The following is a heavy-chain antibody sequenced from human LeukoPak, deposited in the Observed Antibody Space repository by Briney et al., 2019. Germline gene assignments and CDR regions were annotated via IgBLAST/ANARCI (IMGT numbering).Heavy chain of an antibody. CDR3: ASGLPAGTNW. J-gene: IGHJ4*02. CDR1: GGSISSGGYY. V-gene: IGHV4-30-2*01. Sequence: SETLSLTCTVSGGSISSGGYYWSWIRQPPGKGLEWIGYIYHSGSTYYNPSLKSRVTISVDRSKNQFSLKLSSVTAADTAVYYCASGLPAGTNWWGQGTLVTVSS. CDR2: IYHSGST. D-gene: IGHD6-13*01.